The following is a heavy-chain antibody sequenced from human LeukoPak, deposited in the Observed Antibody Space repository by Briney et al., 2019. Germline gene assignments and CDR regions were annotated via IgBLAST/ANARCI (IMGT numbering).Heavy chain of an antibody. V-gene: IGHV3-21*06. J-gene: IGHJ4*02. CDR1: GFTFRNYG. CDR2: ISSSSSSI. CDR3: ARGGAARPDY. D-gene: IGHD6-6*01. Sequence: GGSLRLSCAASGFTFRNYGMNWVRQAPGKGLEWVSYISSSSSSINYADSVKGRFTISRGNAQNSLYLQMNSLRGEDTAVYYCARGGAARPDYWGQGTLVTVSS.